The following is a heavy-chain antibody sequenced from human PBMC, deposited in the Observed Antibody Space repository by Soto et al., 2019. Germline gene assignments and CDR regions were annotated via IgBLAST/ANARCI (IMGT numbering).Heavy chain of an antibody. V-gene: IGHV2-5*02. J-gene: IGHJ6*02. Sequence: QITLKESGPALVKPTQTLTLTCTISGFSLSTGGVGVGWIRQPPGKALEWLALIYWDDDKRYSPSLRSRLTIPTDTSKNQVVLTMTNIDPVDTATYYCAHSRCGGDCLQSYSSHYYYGMDVWGQGTTVTVSS. CDR2: IYWDDDK. D-gene: IGHD2-21*02. CDR1: GFSLSTGGVG. CDR3: AHSRCGGDCLQSYSSHYYYGMDV.